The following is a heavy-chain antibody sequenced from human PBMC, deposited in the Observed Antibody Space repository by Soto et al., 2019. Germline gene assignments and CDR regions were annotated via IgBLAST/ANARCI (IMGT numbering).Heavy chain of an antibody. Sequence: QITLKESGPTLVKPTQTLTLTCTFSGFSLSTSGVGVGWIRQPPGKALEWLALIYCDDDKRYSPSLKSRLTTXKXTXINHVVLTMTNMDPVDTATYYCAHRLLSSSWPRFDYWGQGTLVTASS. V-gene: IGHV2-5*02. D-gene: IGHD6-13*01. CDR2: IYCDDDK. CDR1: GFSLSTSGVG. J-gene: IGHJ4*02. CDR3: AHRLLSSSWPRFDY.